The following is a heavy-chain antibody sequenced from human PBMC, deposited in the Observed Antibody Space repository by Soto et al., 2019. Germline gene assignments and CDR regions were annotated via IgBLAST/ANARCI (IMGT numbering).Heavy chain of an antibody. CDR2: ISATGTIS. J-gene: IGHJ4*02. CDR3: AKMAWLGDPPGGDF. D-gene: IGHD3-10*01. Sequence: GGSLRLSCAASGFTFSSYWMSWVRQAPGKGLEWVSAISATGTISFYGDSVKGRFTVSRDNSKDTLYLHMGSLRADDTALYYCAKMAWLGDPPGGDFWGQGTLVTVSS. CDR1: GFTFSSYW. V-gene: IGHV3-23*01.